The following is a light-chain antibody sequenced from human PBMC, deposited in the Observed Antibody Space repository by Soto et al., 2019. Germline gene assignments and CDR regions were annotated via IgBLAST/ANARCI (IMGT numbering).Light chain of an antibody. Sequence: EIVLTQSPATLSLSPGERATLSCRASQGVGSFLAWYQQKPGQAPRLLIYDASNRATGIPARFSGSGPGTDFTLTISSLEPEDLAVYYCQQRSNWPFTFGGGTKVEIK. CDR3: QQRSNWPFT. V-gene: IGKV3D-11*01. CDR1: QGVGSF. CDR2: DAS. J-gene: IGKJ4*01.